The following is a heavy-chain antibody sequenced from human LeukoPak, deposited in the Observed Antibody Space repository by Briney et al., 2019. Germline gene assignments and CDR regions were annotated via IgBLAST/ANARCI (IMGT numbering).Heavy chain of an antibody. J-gene: IGHJ6*02. D-gene: IGHD2-2*01. CDR3: ARDLERIVVVPAATESYYYYYGMDV. V-gene: IGHV1-2*04. CDR2: INPNSGGT. Sequence: ASVKVSCKASGYTFTGYYMHWVRQAPGQGLEWMGWINPNSGGTNYAQKFQGWVTMTRDTSISTAYMELSRLRSDDMAVYYCARDLERIVVVPAATESYYYYYGMDVWGQGTTVTVSS. CDR1: GYTFTGYY.